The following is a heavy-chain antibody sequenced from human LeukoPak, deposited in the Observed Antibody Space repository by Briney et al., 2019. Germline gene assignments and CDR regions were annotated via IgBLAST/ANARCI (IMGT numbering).Heavy chain of an antibody. CDR2: IYYSGST. Sequence: KASETLSLTCTVSGGSISSYYWSWIRQPPGKGLEWIGYIYYSGSTNYNPSLKSRVTISVDRSKNQFSLKLSSVTAADTAVYYCARDKEIGYCSGGSCFNNWGQGTLVTVSS. CDR1: GGSISSYY. V-gene: IGHV4-59*12. D-gene: IGHD2-15*01. CDR3: ARDKEIGYCSGGSCFNN. J-gene: IGHJ4*02.